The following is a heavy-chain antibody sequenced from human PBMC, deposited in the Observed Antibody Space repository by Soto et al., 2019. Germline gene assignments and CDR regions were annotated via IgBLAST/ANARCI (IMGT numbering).Heavy chain of an antibody. CDR1: GGSISSGGYY. V-gene: IGHV4-31*03. Sequence: SETLSLTCTVSGGSISSGGYYWSRIRQHPGKGLEWIGYIYYSGSTYYNPSLKSRVTISVDTSKNQFSLKLSSVTAADTAVYYCARAGGFNWFDPRGQGTLVTVSS. D-gene: IGHD3-10*01. CDR3: ARAGGFNWFDP. CDR2: IYYSGST. J-gene: IGHJ5*02.